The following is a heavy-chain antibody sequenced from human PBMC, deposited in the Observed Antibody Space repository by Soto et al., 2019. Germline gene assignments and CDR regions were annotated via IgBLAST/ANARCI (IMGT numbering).Heavy chain of an antibody. CDR3: EEGGTPIDY. D-gene: IGHD2-15*01. J-gene: IGHJ4*01. V-gene: IGHV1-18*01. Sequence: QVQLVQSGAEVKKPGASVKVSCKASGYTFTNFGISWVRQAPGQGLEWMGWISAYNGNTNYAQKFQGRVTMTTDTTTRKDYMEVRSLRYDDPAEYYCEEGGTPIDYRGHGTL. CDR2: ISAYNGNT. CDR1: GYTFTNFG.